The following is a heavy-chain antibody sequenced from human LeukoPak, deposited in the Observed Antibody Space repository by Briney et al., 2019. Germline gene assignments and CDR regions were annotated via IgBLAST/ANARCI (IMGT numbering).Heavy chain of an antibody. J-gene: IGHJ4*02. CDR3: ARVRSNSFPEY. CDR1: GGSISGYY. D-gene: IGHD6-13*01. CDR2: IYYSGNT. V-gene: IGHV4-59*01. Sequence: PSETLSLTCTVTGGSISGYYWTWIRQPPGKGLEWIGYIYYSGNTNYNPSLKSRVTISVDTSKNQFSLQLTFVTAADTAIYYCARVRSNSFPEYWGQGTLVTVSS.